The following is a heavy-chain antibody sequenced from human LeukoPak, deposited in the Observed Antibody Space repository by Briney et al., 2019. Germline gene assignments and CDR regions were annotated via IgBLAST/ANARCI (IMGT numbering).Heavy chain of an antibody. J-gene: IGHJ4*02. Sequence: VASVKVSCKASGYTFTGYYMHWVRQAPGQGLEWMGWINPNSGGTNYAQKFQGRVTMTRDTSISTAYMELSRLRSDDTAVYYCAREYCSGGSCYVDYWGQGTLVTVSS. CDR2: INPNSGGT. D-gene: IGHD2-15*01. CDR1: GYTFTGYY. CDR3: AREYCSGGSCYVDY. V-gene: IGHV1-2*02.